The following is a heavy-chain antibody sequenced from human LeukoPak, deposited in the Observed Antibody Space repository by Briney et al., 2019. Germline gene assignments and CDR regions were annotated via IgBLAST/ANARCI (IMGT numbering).Heavy chain of an antibody. CDR1: GFTFRSYA. D-gene: IGHD5-18*01. J-gene: IGHJ4*02. Sequence: PGGSLRLSCAASGFTFRSYAMHWVRQAPGKGLGWVAVISYDGSNKYYADSVKGRFTISRDNSKNTLYLQMNSLRAEDTAVYYCARDLTAMFSYWGQGTLVTVSS. CDR2: ISYDGSNK. CDR3: ARDLTAMFSY. V-gene: IGHV3-30-3*01.